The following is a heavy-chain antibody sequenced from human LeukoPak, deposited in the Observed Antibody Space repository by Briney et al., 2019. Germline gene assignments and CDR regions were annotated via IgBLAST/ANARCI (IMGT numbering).Heavy chain of an antibody. V-gene: IGHV4-38-2*01. CDR1: GYSISSGYY. CDR2: IYHSGST. J-gene: IGHJ6*03. Sequence: SETLSLTCAVSGYSISSGYYWGWIRQPPGKGLEWIGSIYHSGSTYYNPSLKSRVTISVDTSKNQFSLKLSSVTAADTAVYYCARSWDYYYYYYYMDVWGKGTTVTVSS. D-gene: IGHD1-7*01. CDR3: ARSWDYYYYYYYMDV.